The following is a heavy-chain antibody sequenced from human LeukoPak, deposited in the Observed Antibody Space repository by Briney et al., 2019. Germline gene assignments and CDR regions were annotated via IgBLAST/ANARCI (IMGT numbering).Heavy chain of an antibody. CDR2: ISSSSGRT. CDR1: LLTLSIYA. V-gene: IGHV3-23*01. J-gene: IGHJ4*02. CDR3: AKRLIAVAATSFDY. Sequence: VRSPRLSRAPSLLTLSIYAMSWVRRAPRKGVEWVSGISSSSGRTYYADSVKCRFTISSDNSKNTLCLQMNSLRAEVTAVYYCAKRLIAVAATSFDYWGQGTLVTVSS. D-gene: IGHD6-19*01.